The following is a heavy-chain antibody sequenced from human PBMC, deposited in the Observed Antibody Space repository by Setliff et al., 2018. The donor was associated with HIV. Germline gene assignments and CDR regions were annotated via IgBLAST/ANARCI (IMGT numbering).Heavy chain of an antibody. D-gene: IGHD3-22*01. Sequence: PGGSLRLSCAASGLTLSNSAMTWVRQKPGRGLEWVSLIQSGGIIYYADSVKGRFTISRDSSSNTLSLQMTSLRAEDTALYYCAKLDYYDYSGSWARKSAIDFWGRGTTVTVSS. CDR2: IQSGGII. V-gene: IGHV3-23*01. CDR1: GLTLSNSA. J-gene: IGHJ3*01. CDR3: AKLDYYDYSGSWARKSAIDF.